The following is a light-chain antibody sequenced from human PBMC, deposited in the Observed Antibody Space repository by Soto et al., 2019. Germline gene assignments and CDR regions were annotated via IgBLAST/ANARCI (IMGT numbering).Light chain of an antibody. CDR1: ALPKQY. CDR3: QSADSSGTYRV. Sequence: SSELTQPPSVSVSPGQTARITCSGDALPKQYACWYQQKPGQAPVLVIYKDSERPSGIPERFSGSSSGTTVTLTISGVQAEDEADYYCQSADSSGTYRVFGGGTKLTVL. CDR2: KDS. J-gene: IGLJ3*02. V-gene: IGLV3-25*03.